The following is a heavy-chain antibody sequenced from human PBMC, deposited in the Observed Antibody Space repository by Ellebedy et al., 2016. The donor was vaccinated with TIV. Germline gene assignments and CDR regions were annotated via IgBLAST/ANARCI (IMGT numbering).Heavy chain of an antibody. CDR2: IYVSGTA. D-gene: IGHD4-17*01. J-gene: IGHJ4*02. CDR1: GDSVNYYH. V-gene: IGHV4-4*07. CDR3: ARLSMTTTLPGY. Sequence: SETLSLTCTVSGDSVNYYHRNWIRQPAGKGLEWIGRIYVSGTANYSPSLKSRVTMSVDTSKNQFSLKVNSVTATDTAIYYCARLSMTTTLPGYWGQGTLVTVSS.